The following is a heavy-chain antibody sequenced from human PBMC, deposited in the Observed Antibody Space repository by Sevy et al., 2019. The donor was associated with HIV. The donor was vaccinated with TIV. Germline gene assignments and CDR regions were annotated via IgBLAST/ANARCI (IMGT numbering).Heavy chain of an antibody. J-gene: IGHJ6*02. D-gene: IGHD3-22*01. CDR1: GFTFSSYA. Sequence: GGSLRLSCAASGFTFSSYAMHWVRQAPGKGLEWVAVISYDGSNKYYADSVKGRFTISRDNSKNTLDLQMNSLRAEDTAVYYCAREGGDSSGYYYVFNHYYYYGMDVWGQGTTVTVSS. CDR3: AREGGDSSGYYYVFNHYYYYGMDV. V-gene: IGHV3-30-3*01. CDR2: ISYDGSNK.